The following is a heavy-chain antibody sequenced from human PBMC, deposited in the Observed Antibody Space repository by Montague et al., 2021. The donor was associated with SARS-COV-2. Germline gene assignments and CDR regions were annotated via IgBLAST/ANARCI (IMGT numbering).Heavy chain of an antibody. D-gene: IGHD4-23*01. Sequence: SETLSLTLAVYGGSFSGYYWTWIRQSPGKGLEWIAEINHSGTTNYNFNPSLRSRATISVDTSKSQFSLKLSSVTAADTGVYYCARWDPQTLTLIGLRGKSASDYWGQGTLVTVSS. CDR1: GGSFSGYY. CDR3: ARWDPQTLTLIGLRGKSASDY. J-gene: IGHJ4*02. V-gene: IGHV4-34*01. CDR2: INHSGTT.